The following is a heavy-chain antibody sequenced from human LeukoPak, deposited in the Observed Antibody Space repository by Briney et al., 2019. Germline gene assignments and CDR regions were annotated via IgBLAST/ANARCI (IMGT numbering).Heavy chain of an antibody. Sequence: GESLKISCKGSGYSFTNYWVGWVRQMPGEGLEWMAIIYPGDSDTRYSPSFQGQVTISADKSISTAYLQWSSLKASDTAMYYCASGLRYYFDHWGQGTLVTVSS. J-gene: IGHJ4*02. V-gene: IGHV5-51*01. CDR2: IYPGDSDT. CDR1: GYSFTNYW. CDR3: ASGLRYYFDH.